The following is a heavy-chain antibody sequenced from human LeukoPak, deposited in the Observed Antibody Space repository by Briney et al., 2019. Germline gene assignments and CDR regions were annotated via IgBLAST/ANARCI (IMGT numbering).Heavy chain of an antibody. CDR1: GYTFTGYY. Sequence: GASVKVSCKASGYTFTGYYMHWVRQAPGQGLKWMGRINRNSGGTNYAQKFQGRVTMTRDTSISTAYMELSRLRSDDTAVYYCARGVGFWSGYYSSLGYMDVWGKGTTVTVSS. D-gene: IGHD3-3*01. CDR3: ARGVGFWSGYYSSLGYMDV. V-gene: IGHV1-2*06. CDR2: INRNSGGT. J-gene: IGHJ6*03.